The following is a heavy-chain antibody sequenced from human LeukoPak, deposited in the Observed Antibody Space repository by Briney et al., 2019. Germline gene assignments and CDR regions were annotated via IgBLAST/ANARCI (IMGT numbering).Heavy chain of an antibody. CDR3: ASLTTADAFDI. J-gene: IGHJ3*02. Sequence: SSETLSLTCAVYGGSFSGYYWSWIRQPPGKGLEWIGEINHSGSTNYNPSLKSRVTISVDTSKNQFSLKLSSVTAADTAVFYCASLTTADAFDIWGQGTMVTVSS. D-gene: IGHD3-22*01. CDR2: INHSGST. V-gene: IGHV4-34*01. CDR1: GGSFSGYY.